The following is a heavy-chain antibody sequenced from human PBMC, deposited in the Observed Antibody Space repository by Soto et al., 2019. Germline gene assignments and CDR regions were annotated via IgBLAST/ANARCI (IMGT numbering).Heavy chain of an antibody. CDR1: GFTFSSYA. CDR3: AKIVPAAMLGYYYCGMYV. V-gene: IGHV3-23*01. CDR2: ISGSGGST. D-gene: IGHD2-2*01. J-gene: IGHJ6*02. Sequence: EVQLLESGGGLVQPGGSLRLSCAASGFTFSSYAMSWVRQAPGKGLEWVSAISGSGGSTYYADSVKGRFTISRDNSKNTVYLQMSSRRAEDTAVYYGAKIVPAAMLGYYYCGMYVWGQGTTVTVS.